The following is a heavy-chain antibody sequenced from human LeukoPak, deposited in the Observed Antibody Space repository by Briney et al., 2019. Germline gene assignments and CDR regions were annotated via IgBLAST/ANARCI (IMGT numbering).Heavy chain of an antibody. CDR2: INHSGST. CDR3: ARRHLGAARPLDY. CDR1: GGSFSGYY. V-gene: IGHV4-34*01. Sequence: SETLSLTCAVYGGSFSGYYWSWIRQPPGKGLEWIGEINHSGSTNYNPSLKSRVTISVDTSKNQFSLKLSSVTAADTAVYCCARRHLGAARPLDYWGQGTLVTVSS. J-gene: IGHJ4*02. D-gene: IGHD6-6*01.